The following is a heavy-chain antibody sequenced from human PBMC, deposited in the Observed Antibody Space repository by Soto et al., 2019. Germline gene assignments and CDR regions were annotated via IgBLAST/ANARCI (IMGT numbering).Heavy chain of an antibody. J-gene: IGHJ3*02. CDR1: GGSISSGGYY. V-gene: IGHV4-31*03. CDR3: ATAKYGNRGAGAFDI. CDR2: IYYSGST. D-gene: IGHD4-4*01. Sequence: QVQLQESGPGLVKPSQTLSLTCTVSGGSISSGGYYWSWIRQHPGKALEWIGYIYYSGSTYYNPSLKSRGSISVDTSKNQFSLKVSSVTAADTAVYYCATAKYGNRGAGAFDIWGQGTMVTVSS.